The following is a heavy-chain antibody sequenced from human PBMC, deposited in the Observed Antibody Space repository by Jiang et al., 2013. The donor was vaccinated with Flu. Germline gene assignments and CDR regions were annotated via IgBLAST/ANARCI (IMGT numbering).Heavy chain of an antibody. J-gene: IGHJ4*02. CDR3: ARDFDRGYSDYDVEVYYFDY. D-gene: IGHD5-12*01. V-gene: IGHV1-18*01. Sequence: GAEVKKPGASVKVSCKASGYTFTSYGISWVRQAPGQGLEWMGWISAYNGNTNYAQKLQGRVTMTTDTSTSTAYMELRSLRSDDTAVYYCARDFDRGYSDYDVEVYYFDYVGPGNPGPPSP. CDR2: ISAYNGNT. CDR1: GYTFTSYG.